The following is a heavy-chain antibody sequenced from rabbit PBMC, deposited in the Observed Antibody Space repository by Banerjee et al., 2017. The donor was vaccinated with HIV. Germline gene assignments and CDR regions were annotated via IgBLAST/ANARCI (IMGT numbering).Heavy chain of an antibody. J-gene: IGHJ4*01. V-gene: IGHV1S40*01. CDR3: ARANDGGPFNL. Sequence: QSLEESGGDLVQPGASLTLTCKASGLDFSSSYWICWVRQAPGKGLEWIACIYTGDGTTYYASWAKGRFTISKTSSTTVTLEMTSLTAADTATYFCARANDGGPFNLWGPGTLVTVS. D-gene: IGHD2-1*01. CDR2: IYTGDGTT. CDR1: GLDFSSSYW.